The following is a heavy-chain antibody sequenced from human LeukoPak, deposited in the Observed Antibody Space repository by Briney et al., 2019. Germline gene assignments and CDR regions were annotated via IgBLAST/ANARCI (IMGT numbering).Heavy chain of an antibody. Sequence: SETLSLTCSVSGGSVSSSSYYWGWIRQPSGKGLEWIGTVFYSVNTYYNPSLKGRVTISVDASKKEFSLKLTSVTAADTAVYYCARGVSDTYDLSTGWALYYFDSWGQGTLVTASS. D-gene: IGHD3-9*01. CDR3: ARGVSDTYDLSTGWALYYFDS. CDR2: VFYSVNT. V-gene: IGHV4-39*07. J-gene: IGHJ4*02. CDR1: GGSVSSSSYY.